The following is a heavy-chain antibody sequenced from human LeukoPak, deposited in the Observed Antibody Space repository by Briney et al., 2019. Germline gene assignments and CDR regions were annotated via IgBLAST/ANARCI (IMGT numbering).Heavy chain of an antibody. D-gene: IGHD4-17*01. J-gene: IGHJ3*02. Sequence: ASVKVSCKTSGYTFTSFDLNWVRQATGQGLEWMGWMNPNTGNTGYAQKFQDRVTMTRNISISTAYMELSSLRSEDTAVYYCATATPGYGDYLGDAFDIWGQGTRVTVSS. CDR3: ATATPGYGDYLGDAFDI. V-gene: IGHV1-8*01. CDR2: MNPNTGNT. CDR1: GYTFTSFD.